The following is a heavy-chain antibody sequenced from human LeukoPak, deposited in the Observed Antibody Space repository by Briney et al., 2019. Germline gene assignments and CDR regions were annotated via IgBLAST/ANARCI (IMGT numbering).Heavy chain of an antibody. V-gene: IGHV3-43D*04. CDR2: ISWDGGST. J-gene: IGHJ4*02. CDR3: AKDEKGSGSYLTPPYY. CDR1: GFTFDDYA. D-gene: IGHD1-26*01. Sequence: GGSLRLSCAASGFTFDDYAMHWVRQAPGKGLEWVSLISWDGGSTYYADSVKGRFTISRDNSKNSLYLQMNSLRAEDTALYYCAKDEKGSGSYLTPPYYWGQGTLVTVSS.